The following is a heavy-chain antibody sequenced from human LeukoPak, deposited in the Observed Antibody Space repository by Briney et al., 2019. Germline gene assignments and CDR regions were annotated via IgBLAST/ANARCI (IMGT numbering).Heavy chain of an antibody. Sequence: GASVKVSCKASGYTFTGYYMHWVRQAPGQGLEWMGWINPNSGGTNYAQKFQGRVTMTRDTSISTAYMELSRLRSDDTAVYYRARLAKNYGSGSGWFDYWGQGTLVTVSS. D-gene: IGHD3-10*01. CDR2: INPNSGGT. V-gene: IGHV1-2*02. J-gene: IGHJ5*01. CDR3: ARLAKNYGSGSGWFDY. CDR1: GYTFTGYY.